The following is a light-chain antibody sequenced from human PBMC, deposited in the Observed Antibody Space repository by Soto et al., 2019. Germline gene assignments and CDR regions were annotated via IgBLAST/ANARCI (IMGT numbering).Light chain of an antibody. V-gene: IGKV1-27*01. CDR1: QGISNS. J-gene: IGKJ3*01. CDR2: AAS. CDR3: EEYPFPPCT. Sequence: QRTPAPSSRSASVGARVTITCRASQGISNSLAWYQQRPGKVPDLLIYAASTLQSGVPPHFSGSGSGTDFNLTIRSLQPEDVATYYCEEYPFPPCTFGPGTKVDIK.